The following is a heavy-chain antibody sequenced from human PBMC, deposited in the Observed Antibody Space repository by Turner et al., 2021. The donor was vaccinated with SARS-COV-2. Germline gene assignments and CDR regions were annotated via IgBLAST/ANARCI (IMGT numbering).Heavy chain of an antibody. J-gene: IGHJ6*02. CDR2: IKSNTDGGTT. Sequence: EVQLVESGGGLVKPGGSRRLSCAASVFTFSNAWMNWVRQAPGKGLEWVGRIKSNTDGGTTDYAAPVKVKFTISRDDSKNTLYLQMNSLKTEDTAVYYCTTNRMTGNYYYYYGMDVWGQGTTVTVSS. CDR1: VFTFSNAW. V-gene: IGHV3-15*01. CDR3: TTNRMTGNYYYYYGMDV.